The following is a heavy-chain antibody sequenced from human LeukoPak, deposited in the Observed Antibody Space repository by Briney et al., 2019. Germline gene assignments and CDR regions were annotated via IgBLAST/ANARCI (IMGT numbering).Heavy chain of an antibody. D-gene: IGHD3-9*01. Sequence: SETLSLTCTVSGGSISSGSYYWSWIRQPAGKGLEWIGRIYTSGSTNYNPSLKSRVTMSVDTSKNQFSLKLSSVTAADTAVYYCARHWGGGEYFDWLLEPPAWFDPWGQGTLVTVSS. V-gene: IGHV4-61*02. CDR1: GGSISSGSYY. J-gene: IGHJ5*02. CDR3: ARHWGGGEYFDWLLEPPAWFDP. CDR2: IYTSGST.